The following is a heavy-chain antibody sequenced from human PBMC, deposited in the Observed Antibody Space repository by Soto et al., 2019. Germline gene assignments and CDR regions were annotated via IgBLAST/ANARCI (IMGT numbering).Heavy chain of an antibody. J-gene: IGHJ5*02. CDR2: INPSGGST. CDR1: GYTFTSYY. V-gene: IGHV1-46*01. CDR3: VRDRYSGSYSPHSGWFDP. D-gene: IGHD1-26*01. Sequence: ASVKVSCKASGYTFTSYYMHWVRQAPGQGLEWMGIINPSGGSTSYAQKFQGRVTMTRDTSTSTVYMELSSLRSEDTAVFYCVRDRYSGSYSPHSGWFDPWGQGTLVTVSS.